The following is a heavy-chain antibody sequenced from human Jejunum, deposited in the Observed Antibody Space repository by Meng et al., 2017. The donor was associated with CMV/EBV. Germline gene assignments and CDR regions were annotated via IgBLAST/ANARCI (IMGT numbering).Heavy chain of an antibody. D-gene: IGHD4-17*01. CDR2: LWYDGSRK. CDR3: ARLYPEAVITDY. CDR1: GFPLNSYG. V-gene: IGHV3-33*01. Sequence: SCAASGFPLNSYGIHWVRQFPGKGLEWVAVLWYDGSRKYFADSVQGRFSISRDDSKNTVYLQMNSLRAEDTAVYYCARLYPEAVITDYWGQGTLVTVSS. J-gene: IGHJ4*02.